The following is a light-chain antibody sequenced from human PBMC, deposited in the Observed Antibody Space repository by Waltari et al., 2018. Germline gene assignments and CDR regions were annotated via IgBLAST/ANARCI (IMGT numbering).Light chain of an antibody. CDR1: QSIGNY. Sequence: DIQMTQPPSSLSASVGDRVPITCRASQSIGNYLNWFQQKPGRAPNLLIYAVFNLQSGVPSRFSGSGSGTDFTLTISSLQPEDFATYYCQQSYSSPFTFGPGTKVEIK. CDR3: QQSYSSPFT. J-gene: IGKJ3*01. CDR2: AVF. V-gene: IGKV1-39*01.